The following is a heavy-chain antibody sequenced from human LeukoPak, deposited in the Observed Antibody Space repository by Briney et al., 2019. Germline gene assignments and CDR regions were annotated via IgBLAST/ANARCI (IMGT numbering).Heavy chain of an antibody. D-gene: IGHD3-9*01. J-gene: IGHJ4*02. CDR1: EFTFSAYA. V-gene: IGHV3-30*02. CDR2: VRYGGNIK. CDR3: TKDLGTEYNIFDY. Sequence: PGGSLRLSCATSEFTFSAYAMHWIRQAPGRGLEWVAFVRYGGNIKYYADFVKGRFTISRDNSKNTLYLQMNSLRPEDTAAYYCTKDLGTEYNIFDYWGQGTLVTVSS.